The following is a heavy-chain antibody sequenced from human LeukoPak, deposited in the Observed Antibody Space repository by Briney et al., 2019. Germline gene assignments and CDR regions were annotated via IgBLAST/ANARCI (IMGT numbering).Heavy chain of an antibody. V-gene: IGHV3-48*03. CDR2: IGGSGTTI. CDR3: ALLAVASDFDY. Sequence: GGSLRLSCAVSGFPFSVYEMNWVRQAPGKGLEWVSNIGGSGTTIYYADSVRGRFSISRDNAKSSLYLQMNSLRVEDTAVYYCALLAVASDFDYWGQGALVTVSS. CDR1: GFPFSVYE. D-gene: IGHD6-19*01. J-gene: IGHJ4*02.